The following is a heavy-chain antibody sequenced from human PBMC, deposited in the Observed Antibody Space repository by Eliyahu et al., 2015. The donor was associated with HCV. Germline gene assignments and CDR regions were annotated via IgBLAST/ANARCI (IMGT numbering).Heavy chain of an antibody. V-gene: IGHV3-30*18. CDR2: ISYDGSNK. D-gene: IGHD3-10*01. J-gene: IGHJ6*02. CDR3: AKSSGSDEDYYYYYGMDV. CDR1: GFXFSSXG. Sequence: QVQLVESGGGVVQPGRSLRLSCAASGFXFSSXGRHWVRQAPGKGLEWVAVISYDGSNKYYADSVKGRFTISRDNSKNTLYLQMNSLRAEDTAVYYCAKSSGSDEDYYYYYGMDVWGQGTTVTVSS.